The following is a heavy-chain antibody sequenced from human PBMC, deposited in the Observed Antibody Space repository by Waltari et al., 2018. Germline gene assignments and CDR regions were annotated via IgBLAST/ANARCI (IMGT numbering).Heavy chain of an antibody. CDR2: ISPNSGDT. D-gene: IGHD3-3*01. CDR1: GYTFTGYY. CDR3: ARGDFRLSYYYMDV. V-gene: IGHV1-2*02. Sequence: QVQLVQSGAEVKKPGATVKVSCKASGYTFTGYYIHWGRQAPGQGLEWMGWISPNSGDTNYAQKFQGRVTMTRDTSTTTAYMELSRLTSDDTAVFYCARGDFRLSYYYMDVWGKGTTVTVSS. J-gene: IGHJ6*03.